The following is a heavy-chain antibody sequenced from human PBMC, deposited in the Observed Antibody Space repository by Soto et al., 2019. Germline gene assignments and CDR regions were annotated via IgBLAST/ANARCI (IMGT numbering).Heavy chain of an antibody. CDR2: MNPNSGNT. V-gene: IGHV1-8*01. CDR3: ARDNDVFTGFYFDN. Sequence: ASVKVSCKASGYTFTSYDINWVRQATGQGLEWMGWMNPNSGNTAYAQKFQGRVTMTRNTSISTAYMELSSLRSDDTAIYFCARDNDVFTGFYFDNWGQGTLVTVSS. D-gene: IGHD3-9*01. CDR1: GYTFTSYD. J-gene: IGHJ4*02.